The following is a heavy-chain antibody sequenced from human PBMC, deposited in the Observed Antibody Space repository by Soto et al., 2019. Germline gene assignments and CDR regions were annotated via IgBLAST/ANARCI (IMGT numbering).Heavy chain of an antibody. V-gene: IGHV3-30-3*01. Sequence: PGGSLRLSCAASGFTFSSYAMHWVRQAPGKGLEWVAVISYDGSNKYYADSVKGRFTISRDNSKNTLYLQMNSLRAEDTAVYYCESGSIAVAFDIWGQGTMVTVSS. CDR3: ESGSIAVAFDI. CDR2: ISYDGSNK. CDR1: GFTFSSYA. D-gene: IGHD6-6*01. J-gene: IGHJ3*02.